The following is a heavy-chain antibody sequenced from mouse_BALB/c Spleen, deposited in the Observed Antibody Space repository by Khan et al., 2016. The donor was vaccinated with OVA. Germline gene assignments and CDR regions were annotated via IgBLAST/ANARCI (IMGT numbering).Heavy chain of an antibody. V-gene: IGHV1-7*01. CDR3: TRDRIDY. CDR2: ITPSTGYT. J-gene: IGHJ2*01. CDR1: GYTFSNYW. Sequence: QVQLQQSGAELAKPGASVKMSCKASGYTFSNYWIHWVKQRPGQGLEWIGYITPSTGYTYYNQTFNDKATLTTDTSSSTAYMQLSSLTSEDSADYYCTRDRIDYWGQGTTLTVSS.